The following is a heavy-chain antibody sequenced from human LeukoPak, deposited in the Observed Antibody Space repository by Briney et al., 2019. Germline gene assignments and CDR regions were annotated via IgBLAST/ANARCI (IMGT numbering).Heavy chain of an antibody. V-gene: IGHV1-2*02. J-gene: IGHJ4*02. D-gene: IGHD3-16*02. CDR3: ARAEHDYVWGSYRYTLHFDY. CDR2: INPNSGGT. CDR1: GYTFTGYY. Sequence: ASVKVSCKASGYTFTGYYMHWVRQAPGQGLEWMGWINPNSGGTNYAQKFQGRVTMTRDTSISTAYMELSRLRSDDTAVYYCARAEHDYVWGSYRYTLHFDYWGQGTLSPSPQ.